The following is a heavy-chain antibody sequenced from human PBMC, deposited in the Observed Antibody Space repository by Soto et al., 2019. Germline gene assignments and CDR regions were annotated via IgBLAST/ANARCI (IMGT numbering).Heavy chain of an antibody. CDR1: RLTFTTYD. CDR3: AGEPRGGAYDMDV. V-gene: IGHV3-33*08. CDR2: IWSDGSRQ. Sequence: GGSLRLSCAASRLTFTTYDMHWVRQAPSKGLEWVALIWSDGSRQFYGDSVKGRFTISRDNSKNTLSLQMNSLRVEDTAVYYCAGEPRGGAYDMDVWGQGTTVTVSS. J-gene: IGHJ6*02. D-gene: IGHD3-16*01.